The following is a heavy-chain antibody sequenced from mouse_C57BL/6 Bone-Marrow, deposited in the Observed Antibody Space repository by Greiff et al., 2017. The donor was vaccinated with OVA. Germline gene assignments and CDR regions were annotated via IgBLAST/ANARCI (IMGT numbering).Heavy chain of an antibody. V-gene: IGHV1-31*01. J-gene: IGHJ2*01. CDR1: GYSFTGYY. CDR2: LYPYNGVS. Sequence: VHVKQSGPELVKPGASVKISCKASGYSFTGYYMHWVTQSHGNILAWIGYLYPYNGVSSYNQKFKGKATLTVDKSSSTAYMELHSLTSEDSEVYYCERETGFDYWGQGTTLTVSS. CDR3: ERETGFDY.